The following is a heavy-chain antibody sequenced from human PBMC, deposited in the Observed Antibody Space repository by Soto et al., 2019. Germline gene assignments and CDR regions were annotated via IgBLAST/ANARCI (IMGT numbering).Heavy chain of an antibody. V-gene: IGHV5-51*01. CDR1: GYSFTSYW. Sequence: PGESLKISCKGSGYSFTSYWIGWVRQVPGKGLEWMGIIYPGDSDTRYSPSFQGQVTISADKSISTAYLQWSSLKASDTAMYYCARALNTNYYDSSGYFDYWGQGTLVTVSS. D-gene: IGHD3-22*01. CDR3: ARALNTNYYDSSGYFDY. CDR2: IYPGDSDT. J-gene: IGHJ4*02.